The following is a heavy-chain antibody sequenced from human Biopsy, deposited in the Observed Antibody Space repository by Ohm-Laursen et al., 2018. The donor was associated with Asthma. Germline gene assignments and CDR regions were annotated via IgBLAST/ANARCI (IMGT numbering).Heavy chain of an antibody. CDR3: ARAQDYYDSRGYYRSFDY. J-gene: IGHJ4*02. CDR2: FYYSGST. CDR1: GGSFSSSSYY. D-gene: IGHD3-22*01. V-gene: IGHV4-39*07. Sequence: GTLSLTCTVSGGSFSSSSYYWAWIRQPPGKGLEWIGSFYYSGSTYYHPSLKSRVSISIDTSKNQFSLKLSSVTAADTAVYYCARAQDYYDSRGYYRSFDYWGQGTLVTVSS.